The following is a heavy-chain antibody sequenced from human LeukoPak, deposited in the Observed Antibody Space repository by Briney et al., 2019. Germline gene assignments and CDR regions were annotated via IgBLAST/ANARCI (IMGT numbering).Heavy chain of an antibody. CDR3: ARIIYYGSGSYYWFDP. CDR1: GFTFSSSA. CDR2: ISNNGGYT. V-gene: IGHV3-23*01. J-gene: IGHJ5*02. D-gene: IGHD3-10*01. Sequence: GGSLRLSCAASGFTFSSSAMSWVRQAPGKGLEWVSAISNNGGYTYYADSVQGRFTISRDNSKSTLCLQMNSLRAEDTAVYYCARIIYYGSGSYYWFDPWGQGTLVTVSS.